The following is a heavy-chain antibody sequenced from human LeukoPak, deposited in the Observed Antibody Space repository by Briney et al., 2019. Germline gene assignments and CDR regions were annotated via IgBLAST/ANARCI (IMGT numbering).Heavy chain of an antibody. CDR2: IYSGGST. CDR3: ARGLIAAASNRYYFDY. CDR1: GFTVSINY. J-gene: IGHJ4*02. V-gene: IGHV3-53*01. Sequence: PGGSLRLSCAASGFTVSINYISWVRQAPGKGLEWVSVIYSGGSTYYADSVKGRFTISRHNSKNTLYLQMNSLRAEDTAVYYCARGLIAAASNRYYFDYWGQGTLVTVSS. D-gene: IGHD6-13*01.